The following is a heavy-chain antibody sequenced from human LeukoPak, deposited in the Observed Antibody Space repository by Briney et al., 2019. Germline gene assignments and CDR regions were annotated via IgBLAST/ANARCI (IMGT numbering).Heavy chain of an antibody. CDR3: XSRLQXPLGRNYYYYMDV. CDR1: GFTVSSNY. Sequence: GGSLRLSCAASGFTVSSNYMSWVRQAPGKGLEWVSVXXSGGSTYYADSVXXRFTISRDNSKNTLYLQMNSLRAEDTAVYYCXSRLQXPLGRNYYYYMDVWGKGTTVTVSS. D-gene: IGHD5-12*01. J-gene: IGHJ6*03. CDR2: XXSGGST. V-gene: IGHV3-53*01.